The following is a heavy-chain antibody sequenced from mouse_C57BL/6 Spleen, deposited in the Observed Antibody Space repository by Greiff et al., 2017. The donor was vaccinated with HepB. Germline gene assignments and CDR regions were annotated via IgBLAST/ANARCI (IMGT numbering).Heavy chain of an antibody. Sequence: VQLQQSGAELVRPGTSVKVSCKASGYAFTNYLIEWVKQRPGQGLEWFGVSNPGRGGTNYNEKFKGKATLTADKSSSTAYMQLSSLTSEDSAVYFCARSNFDYWGEGTTLTVSS. CDR2: SNPGRGGT. CDR1: GYAFTNYL. J-gene: IGHJ2*01. V-gene: IGHV1-54*01. CDR3: ARSNFDY.